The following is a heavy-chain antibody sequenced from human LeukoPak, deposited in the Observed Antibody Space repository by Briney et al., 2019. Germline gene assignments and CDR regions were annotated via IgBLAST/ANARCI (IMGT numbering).Heavy chain of an antibody. V-gene: IGHV3-23*01. Sequence: GGSLRLSCAASGFTFSSYAMNWVRQAPGKGLEWVSAISGSGSTTYYADSVKGRFTISRDNAKNSLYLQMNSLRAEDTAVYYCARDQTKWEPLRRRDYYYMDVWGKGTTVTVSS. CDR1: GFTFSSYA. J-gene: IGHJ6*03. CDR2: ISGSGSTT. D-gene: IGHD1-26*01. CDR3: ARDQTKWEPLRRRDYYYMDV.